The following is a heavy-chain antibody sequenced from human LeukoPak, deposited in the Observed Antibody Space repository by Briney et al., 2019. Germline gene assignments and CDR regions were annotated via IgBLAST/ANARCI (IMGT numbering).Heavy chain of an antibody. CDR3: AKELHGYNQAGDYFMDV. CDR1: GFTFSSFG. V-gene: IGHV3-30*02. Sequence: PGGSQRLSCAASGFTFSSFGMHWVRQAPGKGLEWVAFIRYDGSNKYYADSVKGRFTISRDNSKNTLYLQMNSLRAGDTAVYYCAKELHGYNQAGDYFMDVWGKGTTVTISS. D-gene: IGHD5-24*01. CDR2: IRYDGSNK. J-gene: IGHJ6*03.